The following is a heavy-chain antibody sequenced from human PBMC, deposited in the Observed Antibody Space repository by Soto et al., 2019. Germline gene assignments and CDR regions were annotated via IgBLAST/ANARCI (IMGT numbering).Heavy chain of an antibody. D-gene: IGHD3-3*01. J-gene: IGHJ5*02. V-gene: IGHV4-39*01. CDR3: TRHPGGVTVFGVVRTKFDP. CDR2: ISYTGGT. Sequence: WGWKRKPPGKGLEWIGSISYTGGTYYNPSLKSRVTISVDTSKNQFSLKLSSVTAADTAMYYCTRHPGGVTVFGVVRTKFDPWGQGALVTVSS.